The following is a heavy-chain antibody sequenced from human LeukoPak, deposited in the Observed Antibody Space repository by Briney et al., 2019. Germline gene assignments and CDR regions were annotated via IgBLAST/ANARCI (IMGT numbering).Heavy chain of an antibody. Sequence: GGSLRLSCAASGFTFSNYWMSWVRQAPGKGLEWVANIKEDGSEKYYVDSVKGRFTISRDSSKNTLYLQMDSLRADDTAVYYCARYSGSYYYPPAWDLWGQGTLVTVSS. CDR3: ARYSGSYYYPPAWDL. D-gene: IGHD1-26*01. CDR1: GFTFSNYW. CDR2: IKEDGSEK. V-gene: IGHV3-7*03. J-gene: IGHJ4*02.